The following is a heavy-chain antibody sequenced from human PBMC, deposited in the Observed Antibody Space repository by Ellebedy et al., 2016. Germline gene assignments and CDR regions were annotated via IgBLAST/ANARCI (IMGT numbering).Heavy chain of an antibody. CDR3: ARDLGSITV. V-gene: IGHV3-21*01. J-gene: IGHJ4*02. Sequence: GESLKISCAASGFTFTSYSMNWVRQAPGKGLEWVSSISGTSSYIYYADSVKGRFTISRDNAKNSLYLQMNTLRAEDTAVYYCARDLGSITVWGQGTLVTVSS. D-gene: IGHD6-19*01. CDR1: GFTFTSYS. CDR2: ISGTSSYI.